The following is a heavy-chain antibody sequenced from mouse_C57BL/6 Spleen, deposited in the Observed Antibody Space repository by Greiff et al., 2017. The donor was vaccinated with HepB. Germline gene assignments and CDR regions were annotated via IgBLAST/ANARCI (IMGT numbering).Heavy chain of an antibody. CDR3: ARDYDAMDY. CDR1: GYSITSGYY. J-gene: IGHJ4*01. Sequence: DVQLQESGPGLVKPSQSLSLTCSVTGYSITSGYYWNWIRQFPGNKLEWMGYISYDGSNNYNPSLKNRISITRDTSKNQFFLKLNSVTTEDTATYYCARDYDAMDYWGQGTSVTVSS. CDR2: ISYDGSN. V-gene: IGHV3-6*01.